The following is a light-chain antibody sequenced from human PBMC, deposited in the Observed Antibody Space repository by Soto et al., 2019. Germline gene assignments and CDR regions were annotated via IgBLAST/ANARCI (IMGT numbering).Light chain of an antibody. CDR1: QSIRSS. CDR2: AAS. J-gene: IGKJ1*01. Sequence: DIQMTQSPSSLSASVGDRVTITCRTSQSIRSSLNWYQQKPGKAPNLLIYAASRLQSGVPSRFSGSGSGTDFTLTISSLQPEDFATYYCQQSYSTPQTFGQGTKVDIK. V-gene: IGKV1-39*01. CDR3: QQSYSTPQT.